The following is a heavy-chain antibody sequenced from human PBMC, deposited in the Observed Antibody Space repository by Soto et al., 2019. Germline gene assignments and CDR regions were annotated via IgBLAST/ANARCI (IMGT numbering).Heavy chain of an antibody. CDR3: ARRCSGGSCYSPYYYYGMDV. J-gene: IGHJ6*02. CDR2: IIPIFGTA. D-gene: IGHD2-15*01. Sequence: GASVKVSCKASGGTFSSYAISWVRQAPGQGLEWMGGIIPIFGTANYAQKFQGRVTITADESTSTAYMELSSLRSEDTAVYYCARRCSGGSCYSPYYYYGMDVWGQGTTVTVSS. V-gene: IGHV1-69*13. CDR1: GGTFSSYA.